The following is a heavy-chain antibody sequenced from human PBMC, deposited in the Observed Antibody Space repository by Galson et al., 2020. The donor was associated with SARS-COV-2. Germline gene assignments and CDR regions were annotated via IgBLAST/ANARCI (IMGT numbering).Heavy chain of an antibody. CDR3: ARGLRYIGGGEIDY. D-gene: IGHD2-21*01. CDR1: GASINTYY. J-gene: IGHJ4*02. CDR2: LYYSGVT. V-gene: IGHV4-59*01. Sequence: SETLSLTCTVSGASINTYYWSWIRQSPGKGLEWIGHLYYSGVTNYDPSLKSRVTISVDPSKNQFSLKLSSVTAADTAVYYCARGLRYIGGGEIDYWGQGILVTVSS.